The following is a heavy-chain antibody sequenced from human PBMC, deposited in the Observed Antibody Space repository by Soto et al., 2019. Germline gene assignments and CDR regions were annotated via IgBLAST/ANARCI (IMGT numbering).Heavy chain of an antibody. Sequence: GAPVKVSCKASRGTFSSYAISWVRQAPGQGLEWMGGIIPIFGTANYAQKFQGRVTITADKSTSTAYMELSSLRSEDTAMYYCARNLHSSSPGVFDYWGQGTLVTVSS. CDR3: ARNLHSSSPGVFDY. CDR2: IIPIFGTA. D-gene: IGHD6-13*01. CDR1: RGTFSSYA. J-gene: IGHJ4*02. V-gene: IGHV1-69*06.